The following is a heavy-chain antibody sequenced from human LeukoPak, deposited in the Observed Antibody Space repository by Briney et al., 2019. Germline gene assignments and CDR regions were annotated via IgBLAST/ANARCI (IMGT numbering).Heavy chain of an antibody. CDR2: IYYSGST. Sequence: SETLSLTCTVSGGSISSYYWSWIRQPPGKGLESIGYIYYSGSTNYNPSLKSRVTISVDTSKNQFSLKLSSVTAADTVVYYCARDLGQQLGGGYYMDVWGKGTTVTVSS. J-gene: IGHJ6*03. CDR3: ARDLGQQLGGGYYMDV. CDR1: GGSISSYY. V-gene: IGHV4-59*01. D-gene: IGHD6-13*01.